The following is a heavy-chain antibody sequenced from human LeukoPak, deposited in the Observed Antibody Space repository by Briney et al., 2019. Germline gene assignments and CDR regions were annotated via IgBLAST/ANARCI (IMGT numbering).Heavy chain of an antibody. CDR2: IYTSGST. J-gene: IGHJ4*02. Sequence: PSETLSLTCTVSGGSISSGSYYWSWIRQPAGKGLEWIGRIYTSGSTNYNPSLKSRVTISVDTSKNQFSLKLSSVTAADTAVYYCARVIFRAARPLYYFDYWGQGTLVTVSS. CDR3: ARVIFRAARPLYYFDY. V-gene: IGHV4-61*02. D-gene: IGHD6-6*01. CDR1: GGSISSGSYY.